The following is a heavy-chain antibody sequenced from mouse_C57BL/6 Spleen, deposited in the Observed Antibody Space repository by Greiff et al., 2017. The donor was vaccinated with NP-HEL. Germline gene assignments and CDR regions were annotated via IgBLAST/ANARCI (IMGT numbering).Heavy chain of an antibody. Sequence: DVKLQESGPGLVKPSQSLSLTCSVTGYSITSGYYWNWIRQFPGNKLEWMGYISYDGSNNYNPSLKNRISITRDASKNQFCLKLNSVTTEDTATYYCARGGGYYFDYWGQGTTLTVSS. CDR2: ISYDGSN. V-gene: IGHV3-6*01. J-gene: IGHJ2*01. CDR3: ARGGGYYFDY. CDR1: GYSITSGYY.